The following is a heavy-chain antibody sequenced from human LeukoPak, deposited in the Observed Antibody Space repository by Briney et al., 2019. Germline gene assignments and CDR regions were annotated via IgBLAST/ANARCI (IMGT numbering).Heavy chain of an antibody. J-gene: IGHJ4*02. V-gene: IGHV3-30*18. CDR3: AKDSYYDSSGYYSVFDY. CDR1: GFTFSSYG. D-gene: IGHD3-22*01. Sequence: GGSLRLSRAASGFTFSSYGMHWVRQAPGKGLEWVAVISYDGSNKYYADSVKGRFTISRDNSKNTLYLQMNSLRAEDTAVYYCAKDSYYDSSGYYSVFDYWGQGTLVTVSS. CDR2: ISYDGSNK.